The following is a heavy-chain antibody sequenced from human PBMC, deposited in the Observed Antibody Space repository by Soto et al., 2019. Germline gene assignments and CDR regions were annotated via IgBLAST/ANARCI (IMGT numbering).Heavy chain of an antibody. CDR1: GYTFTSYG. D-gene: IGHD6-13*01. J-gene: IGHJ5*02. V-gene: IGHV1-18*01. Sequence: ASVKVSCKASGYTFTSYGISWVRQAPGQGLEWMGWISAYNGNTNYAQKLQGRVTMTTDTSTSTAYMELRSLRSDDTAVYYCARDARGYSSSWYNWFDPWGQGTLVTVSS. CDR3: ARDARGYSSSWYNWFDP. CDR2: ISAYNGNT.